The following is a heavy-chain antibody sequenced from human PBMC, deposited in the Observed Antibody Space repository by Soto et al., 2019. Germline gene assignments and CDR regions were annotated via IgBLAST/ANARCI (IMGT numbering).Heavy chain of an antibody. Sequence: SETLSLTCAVSGGSISSGGYSWSWIRQPPGKGLEWIGYIYHSGSTYYNPSLKSRVTISVDRSKNQFSLKLSSVTAADTAVYYCAAGLYYYYYGMDVWGQVTTVTAPS. CDR2: IYHSGST. V-gene: IGHV4-30-2*01. CDR1: GGSISSGGYS. CDR3: AAGLYYYYYGMDV. J-gene: IGHJ6*02. D-gene: IGHD6-13*01.